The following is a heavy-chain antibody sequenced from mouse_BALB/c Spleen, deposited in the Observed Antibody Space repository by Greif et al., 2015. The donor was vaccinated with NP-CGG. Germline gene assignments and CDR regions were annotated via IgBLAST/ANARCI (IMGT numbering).Heavy chain of an antibody. CDR3: FYYDYFYWYFDV. CDR1: GFNIKDTY. CDR2: IDPANGNT. Sequence: VQLQQSGAELVKPGASVKLSCTASGFNIKDTYMHWVKQRPEQGLEWIGRIDPANGNTKYDPKFQGKATITADTSSNTAYLQLSSLTSEDTAVYYCFYYDYFYWYFDVWGAGTTVTVSS. J-gene: IGHJ1*01. D-gene: IGHD2-4*01. V-gene: IGHV14-3*02.